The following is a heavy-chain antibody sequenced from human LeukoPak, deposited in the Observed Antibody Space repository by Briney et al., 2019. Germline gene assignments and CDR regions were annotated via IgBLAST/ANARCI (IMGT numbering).Heavy chain of an antibody. V-gene: IGHV3-30*18. CDR3: AKSYYYHSGSFDY. J-gene: IGHJ4*02. CDR2: FSSDGRST. D-gene: IGHD3-10*01. CDR1: GFTFSTFN. Sequence: GRSLRLSCAASGFTFSTFNMHWVRQAPGKGLEWVAVFSSDGRSTFYAENVQGRFPLSRDNSKNTLSLQMNSLRAEDTAVYYCAKSYYYHSGSFDYWGQGTLVTVSS.